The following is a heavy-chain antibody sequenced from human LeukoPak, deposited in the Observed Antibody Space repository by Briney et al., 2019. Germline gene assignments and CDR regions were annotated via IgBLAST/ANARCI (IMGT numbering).Heavy chain of an antibody. D-gene: IGHD2-15*01. Sequence: GGSLRLSCAASGFTFSSYAMSWVRQAPGKGLEWVSAISGSGGNTYYADSVKGRFTISRDNSKNTLYLQMNSLRAEDTAVYYCAKYAECGGSCYYFDYWGQGTLVTVSS. CDR2: ISGSGGNT. J-gene: IGHJ4*02. CDR3: AKYAECGGSCYYFDY. V-gene: IGHV3-23*01. CDR1: GFTFSSYA.